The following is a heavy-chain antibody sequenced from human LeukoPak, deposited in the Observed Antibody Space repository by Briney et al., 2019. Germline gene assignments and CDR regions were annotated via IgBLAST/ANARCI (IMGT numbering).Heavy chain of an antibody. V-gene: IGHV1-18*01. CDR3: ASLPPSEGAFDI. CDR2: ISAYNGNT. CDR1: GYTFTSYG. J-gene: IGHJ3*02. D-gene: IGHD1-26*01. Sequence: ASVKVSCKASGYTFTSYGISWVRQAPGQGLEWMGWISAYNGNTNYAQKLQGRVTMTADTSTSTAYMELRSLRSDDTAVYYCASLPPSEGAFDIWGQGTMVTVSS.